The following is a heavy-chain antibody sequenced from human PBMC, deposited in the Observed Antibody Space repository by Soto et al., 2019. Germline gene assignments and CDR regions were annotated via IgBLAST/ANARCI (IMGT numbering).Heavy chain of an antibody. Sequence: SETLSLTCTVSGGSVTSSSYHRSWIRQPPGKGLEYIGYIYYSGSTNYNPSLKSRVTISVDTSKSKFTLTLSAATAADTAVYYCARLSRTVNYWGPGTLVTVSS. D-gene: IGHD3-16*02. CDR1: GGSVTSSSYH. V-gene: IGHV4-61*01. CDR2: IYYSGST. CDR3: ARLSRTVNY. J-gene: IGHJ4*02.